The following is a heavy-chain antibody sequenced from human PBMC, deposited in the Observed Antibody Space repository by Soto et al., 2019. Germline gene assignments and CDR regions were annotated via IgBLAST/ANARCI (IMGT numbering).Heavy chain of an antibody. CDR1: GFTFSSYG. V-gene: IGHV3-30*18. Sequence: GGSLRLSCAASGFTFSSYGMHWVRQAPGKGLEWVAVISYDGSNKYYADSVKGRFTISRDNSKNTLYLQMNSLRAEDTAVYYCAKDQYSSSSGYYYYGMDVSGQGTTVTVSS. CDR2: ISYDGSNK. CDR3: AKDQYSSSSGYYYYGMDV. J-gene: IGHJ6*02. D-gene: IGHD6-6*01.